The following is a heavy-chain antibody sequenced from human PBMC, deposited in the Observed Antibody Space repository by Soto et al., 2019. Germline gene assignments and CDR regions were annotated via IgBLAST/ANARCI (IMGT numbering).Heavy chain of an antibody. J-gene: IGHJ4*02. CDR1: GFTFSGFG. D-gene: IGHD3-16*01. CDR3: AFGNLSYYFDY. V-gene: IGHV3-33*01. CDR2: IWYDGSDK. Sequence: GGSLRLSCAASGFTFSGFGMHWVRQAPGKGLEWVAIIWYDGSDKYYADSVRGRFTISRDNSKNTLSLQMNSLRAEDTAVYHCAFGNLSYYFDYWGQGTPVTVSS.